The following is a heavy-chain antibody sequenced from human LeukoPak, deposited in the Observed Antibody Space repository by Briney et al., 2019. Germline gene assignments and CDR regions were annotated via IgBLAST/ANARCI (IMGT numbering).Heavy chain of an antibody. J-gene: IGHJ5*02. V-gene: IGHV3-21*01. CDR2: ISSSSSI. Sequence: GGSLRLSCAASGFTFSTYSMSWVRQAPGKGLEWVSSISSSSSISYADSVKGRFTISRDNAKNSLYLQMNSLRAEDTAIYYCARGIEDSRAQPVPQWFDPWGQGTLVTVSS. CDR3: ARGIEDSRAQPVPQWFDP. D-gene: IGHD3/OR15-3a*01. CDR1: GFTFSTYS.